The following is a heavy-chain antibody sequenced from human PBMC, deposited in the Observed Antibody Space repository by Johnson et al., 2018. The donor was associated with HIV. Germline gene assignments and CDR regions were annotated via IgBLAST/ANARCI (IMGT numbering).Heavy chain of an antibody. V-gene: IGHV3-30-3*01. CDR1: GFTFNSYA. CDR2: ISYDGSNK. D-gene: IGHD3-10*01. J-gene: IGHJ3*01. Sequence: VQLVESGGGVVQPGRSLRLFCAASGFTFNSYAMHWVRQAPGKGLEWVAVISYDGSNKYYADSVKGRFTISRDNSKNTLYLQMNSLRAEDTAIYYCAKDRQPANYGAFDVWGQGTMVTVSS. CDR3: AKDRQPANYGAFDV.